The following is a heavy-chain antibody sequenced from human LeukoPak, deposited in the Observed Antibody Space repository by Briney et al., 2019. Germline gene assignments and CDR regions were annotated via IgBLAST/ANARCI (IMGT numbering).Heavy chain of an antibody. CDR3: AKDREGLRYFDWLLYY. CDR1: GFTFSSYS. V-gene: IGHV3-21*01. CDR2: ISSSSSYI. D-gene: IGHD3-9*01. Sequence: GGSLRLSCAASGFTFSSYSMNWVRQAPGTGLEWVSSISSSSSYIYYADSVKGRFTISRDNAKNSLYLQMNSLRAEDTAVYYCAKDREGLRYFDWLLYYWGQGTLVTVSS. J-gene: IGHJ4*02.